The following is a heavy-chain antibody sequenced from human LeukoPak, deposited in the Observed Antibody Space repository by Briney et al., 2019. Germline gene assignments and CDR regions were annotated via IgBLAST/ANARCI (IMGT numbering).Heavy chain of an antibody. CDR3: ARDSHKFDSSGYYPDAFDI. D-gene: IGHD3-22*01. V-gene: IGHV3-48*03. J-gene: IGHJ3*02. Sequence: PGGSLRLSCAASGLTFSSYEMNWVRHAPGKGLEWVSYISSSGSSIYYADSVKGRFTISRDNAKESLYLQMHSLRAEDTAVYYCARDSHKFDSSGYYPDAFDIWGQGTMVTVSS. CDR1: GLTFSSYE. CDR2: ISSSGSSI.